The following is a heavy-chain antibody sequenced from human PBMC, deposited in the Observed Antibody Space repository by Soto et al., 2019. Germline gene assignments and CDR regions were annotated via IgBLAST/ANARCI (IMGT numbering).Heavy chain of an antibody. CDR2: MNPINGAA. D-gene: IGHD6-13*01. V-gene: IGHV1-8*02. CDR3: GRGPSPRAPAGGTPYYYAMDV. CDR1: GYDFTAYD. Sequence: ASVKVSCKASGYDFTAYDINWVRQASGQGLEWMGWMNPINGAAGSARRFQGRASMTRNTATGTAYLELTSLRSDDTAVYYCGRGPSPRAPAGGTPYYYAMDVWG. J-gene: IGHJ6*02.